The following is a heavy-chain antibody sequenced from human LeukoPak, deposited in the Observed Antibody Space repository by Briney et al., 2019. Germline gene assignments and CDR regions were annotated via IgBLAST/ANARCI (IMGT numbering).Heavy chain of an antibody. V-gene: IGHV3-66*03. D-gene: IGHD1-26*01. J-gene: IGHJ6*03. Sequence: PGGSLRLSCTVSGFTVSSNSMSWVRQAPGKGLEWVSFIYSDNTHYSDSVKGRFTISRDNSKNTLYLQMNSLRAEDTAVYYCARDPYSGGYGPYYYYYMDVWGKGTTVTISS. CDR2: IYSDNT. CDR3: ARDPYSGGYGPYYYYYMDV. CDR1: GFTVSSNS.